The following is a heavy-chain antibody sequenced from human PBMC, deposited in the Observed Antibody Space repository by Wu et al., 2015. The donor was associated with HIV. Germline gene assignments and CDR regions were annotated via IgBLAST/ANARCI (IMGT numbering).Heavy chain of an antibody. CDR3: AREAVQAASGFDL. D-gene: IGHD2-15*01. CDR2: VRVYNGNT. V-gene: IGHV1-18*01. J-gene: IGHJ2*01. CDR1: GYTFINDG. Sequence: QVQLVQSGPEVKNPGASVKVSCKASGYTFINDGINWVRQAPGQGLEWMGCVRVYNGNTNYAESLQGRVTMTADPSTNTAYMELRSLRFYDTAVYYCAREAVQAASGFDLWGRGTLVTVSS.